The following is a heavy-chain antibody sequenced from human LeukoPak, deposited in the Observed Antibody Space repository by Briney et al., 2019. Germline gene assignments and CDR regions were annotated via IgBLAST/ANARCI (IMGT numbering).Heavy chain of an antibody. Sequence: SGTLSLTCAVSGGSISSSNWWSWVRQPPGKGPEWIGEIYHSGSTNYNPSLKSRVTISVDTSKNQFSLKLSSVTAADTAVYYCARRGITMVLDVWGQGTTVTVSS. D-gene: IGHD3-10*01. V-gene: IGHV4-4*02. CDR2: IYHSGST. CDR1: GGSISSSNW. J-gene: IGHJ6*02. CDR3: ARRGITMVLDV.